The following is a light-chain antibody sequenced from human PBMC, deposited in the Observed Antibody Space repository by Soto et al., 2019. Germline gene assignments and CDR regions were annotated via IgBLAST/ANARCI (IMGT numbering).Light chain of an antibody. V-gene: IGKV1-39*01. CDR3: QQNYSTPYT. CDR2: AAS. J-gene: IGKJ2*01. Sequence: DIQMTQSPSSLSASVGDRVTITCRASQSINSNLTWYQQKPGKAPKLLIYAASSLQSGVPSRLSGSESGTDFTLTISSLQPEDVAAYYCQQNYSTPYTFGKGTKLESK. CDR1: QSINSN.